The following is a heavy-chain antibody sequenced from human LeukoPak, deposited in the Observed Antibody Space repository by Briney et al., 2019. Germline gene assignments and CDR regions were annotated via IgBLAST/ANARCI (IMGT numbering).Heavy chain of an antibody. J-gene: IGHJ3*02. CDR2: IFHSGST. CDR3: ARDRRYSSSWYDAFDI. Sequence: PSETLSLTCTVSGGSISSGGYYWSWIRQPPGKGLGWIGYIFHSGSTYYNPSLKSRVTISVDRSKNQFSLKLSSVTAADTAVYYCARDRRYSSSWYDAFDIWGQGTMVTVSS. CDR1: GGSISSGGYY. D-gene: IGHD6-13*01. V-gene: IGHV4-30-2*01.